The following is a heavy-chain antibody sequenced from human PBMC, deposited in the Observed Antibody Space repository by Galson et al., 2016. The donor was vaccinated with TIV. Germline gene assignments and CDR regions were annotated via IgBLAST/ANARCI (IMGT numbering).Heavy chain of an antibody. CDR3: ARNLYRYDGTGLSPWYFDL. CDR2: ISGYNENT. CDR1: GYSFTSYG. J-gene: IGHJ2*01. V-gene: IGHV1-18*01. D-gene: IGHD3-22*01. Sequence: SVKVSCKATGYSFTSYGVSWVRQAPGQGFEWMGWISGYNENTYYGQKFQDRVTMTKDTSTSTAYLEMKRLTSDDTAVYYCARNLYRYDGTGLSPWYFDLWGRGTLVTVSS.